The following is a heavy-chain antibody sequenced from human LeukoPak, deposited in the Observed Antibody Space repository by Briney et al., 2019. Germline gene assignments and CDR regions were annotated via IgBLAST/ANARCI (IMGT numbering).Heavy chain of an antibody. CDR3: ARNSGVAQYYYDSSGLAFGY. CDR1: GGSISSGGYY. CDR2: IYYSGST. V-gene: IGHV4-61*08. Sequence: PSETLSLTCTVSGGSISSGGYYWSWIRQHPGKGLEWIGYIYYSGSTNYNPSLKSRVTISVDTSKNQFSLKLSSVTAADTAVYYCARNSGVAQYYYDSSGLAFGYWGQGTLVTVSS. J-gene: IGHJ4*02. D-gene: IGHD3-22*01.